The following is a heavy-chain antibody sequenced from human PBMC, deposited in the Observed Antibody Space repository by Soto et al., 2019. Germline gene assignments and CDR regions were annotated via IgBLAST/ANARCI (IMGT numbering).Heavy chain of an antibody. V-gene: IGHV1-18*01. Sequence: QVQLVQSGAEVKKPGASVKVSCKASGYTFTSYGISWVRQASGQGLEWMGWISAYNGNTKHAQKLQGRVTMTTDTATGTASMELRSLRSDDTAVYYSARDEAYEWHDGGWFDPWGQGTLVTVSP. CDR2: ISAYNGNT. D-gene: IGHD1-1*01. J-gene: IGHJ5*02. CDR3: ARDEAYEWHDGGWFDP. CDR1: GYTFTSYG.